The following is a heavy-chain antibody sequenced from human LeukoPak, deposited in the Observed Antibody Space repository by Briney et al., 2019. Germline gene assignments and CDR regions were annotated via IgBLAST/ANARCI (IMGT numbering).Heavy chain of an antibody. V-gene: IGHV7-4-1*02. CDR1: GYTFTSYA. CDR2: INTNTGNP. Sequence: ASVKVSCKASGYTFTSYAMNWVRQAPGQGLEWMGWINTNTGNPTYAQGFTERFVFSLDTSVSTAYLQISSLKAEDTAVYYCARGYCSSTSCCGGSYWGQGTLVTVSS. CDR3: ARGYCSSTSCCGGSY. D-gene: IGHD2-2*01. J-gene: IGHJ4*02.